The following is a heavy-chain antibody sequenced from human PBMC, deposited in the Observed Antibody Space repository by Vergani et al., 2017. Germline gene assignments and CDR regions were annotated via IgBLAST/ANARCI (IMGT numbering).Heavy chain of an antibody. D-gene: IGHD5-12*01. CDR2: ISGSGGST. J-gene: IGHJ6*02. Sequence: EVQLLESGGDLVQPGGSLRLSCAASGFTFNHYAMNWVRQAPGKGLEWVSGISGSGGSTYYAGSVKGRFTISRDSYKNTLYLQMNSLSAGDTAVYYCAKANPRNSGYDYLYYYNAMDVWGQGTTVTVSS. CDR3: AKANPRNSGYDYLYYYNAMDV. V-gene: IGHV3-23*01. CDR1: GFTFNHYA.